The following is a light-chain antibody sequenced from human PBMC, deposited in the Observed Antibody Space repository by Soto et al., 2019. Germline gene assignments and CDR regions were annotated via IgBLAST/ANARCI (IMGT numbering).Light chain of an antibody. CDR1: TSTIGSKT. J-gene: IGLJ2*01. Sequence: QSVLTQPPSASGTPGQRVIISCSGSTSTIGSKTLNWYQQLPGSAPKLLIYTTNQRPSGVPDRFSGSKSGTSASLAISGLQSEDEAHYYCAAWNDSLNGVVFGGGTKLTVL. V-gene: IGLV1-44*01. CDR2: TTN. CDR3: AAWNDSLNGVV.